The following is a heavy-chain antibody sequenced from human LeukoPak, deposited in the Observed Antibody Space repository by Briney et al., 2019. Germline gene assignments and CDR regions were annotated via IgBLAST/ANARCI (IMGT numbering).Heavy chain of an antibody. Sequence: GRSLRLSCAASGFTFDDYAMHWVRQAPGKGLEWVSGISWNSGSIGYADSVKGRFTISRDNAKNSLYLQMNSLRAEDTALYYCAKDVGMSVGAPDYWGQGTLVTVSS. CDR1: GFTFDDYA. V-gene: IGHV3-9*01. CDR3: AKDVGMSVGAPDY. CDR2: ISWNSGSI. D-gene: IGHD1-14*01. J-gene: IGHJ4*02.